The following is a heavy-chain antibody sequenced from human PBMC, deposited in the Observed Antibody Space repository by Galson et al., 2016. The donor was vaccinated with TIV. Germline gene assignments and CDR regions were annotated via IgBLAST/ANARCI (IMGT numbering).Heavy chain of an antibody. CDR1: GFTFSSYG. CDR2: VSRSSNFI. D-gene: IGHD3-3*01. Sequence: SLRLSCAASGFTFSSYGMSWVRQAPGKGPEWVSSVSRSSNFIFYADSVKGRFTISRDDAKNSLYLHMDSLRADDTAVYYCARDYDFWSGHSWGYWGQGTLVTVSS. CDR3: ARDYDFWSGHSWGY. V-gene: IGHV3-21*01. J-gene: IGHJ4*02.